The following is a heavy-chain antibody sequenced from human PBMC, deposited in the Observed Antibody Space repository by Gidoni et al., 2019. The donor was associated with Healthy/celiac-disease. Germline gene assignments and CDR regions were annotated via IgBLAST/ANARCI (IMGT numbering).Heavy chain of an antibody. CDR2: IYYSGST. J-gene: IGHJ4*02. V-gene: IGHV4-30-4*01. Sequence: QVQLQESCPGLVKPSQTLSLTCTVSGGSISSGDYYWSWIRQPPGKGLEWIGYIYYSGSTYYNPSLKSRVTISVDTSKNQVSLKRSSVTAAETAVYYCATFSGGVYYFDYWGQGSLVTVSS. D-gene: IGHD1-26*01. CDR3: ATFSGGVYYFDY. CDR1: GGSISSGDYY.